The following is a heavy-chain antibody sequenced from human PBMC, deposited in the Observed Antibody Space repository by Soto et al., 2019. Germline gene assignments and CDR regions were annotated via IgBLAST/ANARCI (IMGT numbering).Heavy chain of an antibody. D-gene: IGHD6-19*01. Sequence: QVPLVQSGAEVKKPGASVKVSCKASGYIFTSYDINWVRQSTGQGLEWMGWMNQISGNTGYAQKFLDKGTLPRNTSTSTAYMELSSLRSEDTAVYSCARGRYGSGWYYFDYWGQGTLVTVSS. J-gene: IGHJ4*02. V-gene: IGHV1-8*01. CDR3: ARGRYGSGWYYFDY. CDR2: MNQISGNT. CDR1: GYIFTSYD.